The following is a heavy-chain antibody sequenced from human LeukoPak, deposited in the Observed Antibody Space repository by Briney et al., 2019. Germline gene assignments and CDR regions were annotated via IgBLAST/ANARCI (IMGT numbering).Heavy chain of an antibody. CDR2: IIPIFGTA. J-gene: IGHJ5*02. Sequence: SVKVSCKACGGTFSSYAISWVRQAPGQGLEWMGRIIPIFGTANYAQKFQGRVTITTDESTSTAYMELSSLRSEDTAVYYCARGLDGDGYTYNWFDPWGQGTLVTVYS. D-gene: IGHD5-24*01. CDR3: ARGLDGDGYTYNWFDP. V-gene: IGHV1-69*05. CDR1: GGTFSSYA.